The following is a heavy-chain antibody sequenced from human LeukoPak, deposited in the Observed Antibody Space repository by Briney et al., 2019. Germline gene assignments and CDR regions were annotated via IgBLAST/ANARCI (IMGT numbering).Heavy chain of an antibody. V-gene: IGHV4-30-4*07. J-gene: IGHJ3*02. CDR1: GVSISSGGYS. Sequence: PSETLSLTCAVSGVSISSGGYSWRWIRQPPGKGVEWIGYIYYSGSTYYNPSLKSRLTISVDTSKNQFSPKLSSVAAADTAVYYCARARSSGYFPLDAFDIWGQGTMVTVSS. CDR2: IYYSGST. D-gene: IGHD3-22*01. CDR3: ARARSSGYFPLDAFDI.